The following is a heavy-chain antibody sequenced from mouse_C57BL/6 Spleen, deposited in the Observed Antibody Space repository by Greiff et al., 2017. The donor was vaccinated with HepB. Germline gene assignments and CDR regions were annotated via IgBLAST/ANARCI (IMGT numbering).Heavy chain of an antibody. V-gene: IGHV1-69*01. J-gene: IGHJ2*01. CDR2: IDPSDSYT. CDR1: GYTFTSYW. CDR3: ARKFITTVVPHLDY. D-gene: IGHD1-1*01. Sequence: QVQLQQPGAELVMPGASVKLSCKASGYTFTSYWMHWVKQRPGQGLEWIGEIDPSDSYTNYNQKFKGKSTLTVDKSSSTAYMQLSSLTSEDSAVYYCARKFITTVVPHLDYWGQGTTLTVSS.